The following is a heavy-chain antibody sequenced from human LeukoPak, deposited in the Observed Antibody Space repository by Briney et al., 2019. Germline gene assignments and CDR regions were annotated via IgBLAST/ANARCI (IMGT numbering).Heavy chain of an antibody. J-gene: IGHJ4*02. CDR2: INPSGGST. Sequence: ASVTVSCKASGYTFTSYYMHWVRQAPGQGLEWMGIINPSGGSTSYAQKFQGRVTMTRDMSTSTVYMELSSLRSEDTAVYYCARGRIAAAGSDYWGQGTLVTVSS. D-gene: IGHD6-13*01. CDR3: ARGRIAAAGSDY. CDR1: GYTFTSYY. V-gene: IGHV1-46*01.